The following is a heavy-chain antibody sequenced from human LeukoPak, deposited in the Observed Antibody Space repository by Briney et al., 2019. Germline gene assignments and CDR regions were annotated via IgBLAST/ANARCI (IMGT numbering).Heavy chain of an antibody. Sequence: PSETLSLTCSVSGGSISSYYWSWIRQPPGKGLEWIGYIYYSGSTNYNPSLKSRVTISVDTSKNQFSLKLSSVTAADTAVYYCAREGCSGGSCYFTYYYYYMDVWGKGTTVTVSS. D-gene: IGHD2-15*01. J-gene: IGHJ6*03. CDR2: IYYSGST. V-gene: IGHV4-59*12. CDR1: GGSISSYY. CDR3: AREGCSGGSCYFTYYYYYMDV.